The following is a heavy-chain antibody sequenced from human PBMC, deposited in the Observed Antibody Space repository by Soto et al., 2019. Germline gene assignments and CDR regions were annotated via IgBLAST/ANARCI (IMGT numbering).Heavy chain of an antibody. CDR2: INPNSGGT. V-gene: IGHV1-2*04. CDR1: GYTFTGYY. J-gene: IGHJ6*03. D-gene: IGHD6-13*01. CDR3: ARGGSWYGADYYYYYMDV. Sequence: ASVKVSCKASGYTFTGYYMHWVRQAPGQGLEWMGWINPNSGGTNYAQKFQGWVTMTRDTSISTAYMELSRLRSDDTAVYYCARGGSWYGADYYYYYMDVWGKWTTVTV.